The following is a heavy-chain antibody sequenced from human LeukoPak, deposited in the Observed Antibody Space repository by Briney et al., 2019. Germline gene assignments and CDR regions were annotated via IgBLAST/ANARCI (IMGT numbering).Heavy chain of an antibody. CDR1: GFTFTNNF. D-gene: IGHD3-10*01. J-gene: IGHJ4*02. CDR3: ARGGSGILDY. V-gene: IGHV3-7*01. Sequence: GGSLRLSCAASGFTFTNNFMSWVRQVPGKGLEWVANIKQDGSETTYADSVRGRFTIFRDNAKDPVYLQMNSLRAEDTAVYYCARGGSGILDYWGQGTLVTVSS. CDR2: IKQDGSET.